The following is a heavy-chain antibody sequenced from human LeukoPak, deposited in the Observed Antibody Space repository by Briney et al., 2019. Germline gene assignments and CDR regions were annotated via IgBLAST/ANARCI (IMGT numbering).Heavy chain of an antibody. D-gene: IGHD5-18*01. J-gene: IGHJ4*02. CDR1: GFTFSSCA. Sequence: GGSLRLSCSASGFTFSSCAMHWVRQAPGKGLEYVSGINDNGGTTHYGDSVKGRLTISRDNSKNTLYLQMSSLRAEDTAVYYCVKDRGYSHGFDYWGQGTLVTVSS. V-gene: IGHV3-64D*06. CDR3: VKDRGYSHGFDY. CDR2: INDNGGTT.